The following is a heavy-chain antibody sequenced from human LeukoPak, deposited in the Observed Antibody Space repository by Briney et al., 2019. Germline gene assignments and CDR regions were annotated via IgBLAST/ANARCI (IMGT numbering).Heavy chain of an antibody. V-gene: IGHV1-46*01. CDR3: ARVAGAFPSITMVRGVIAHYYYMDV. Sequence: GASVKVSCKASGYTFTSYYMHWVRQAPGQGLEWMGIINPSGGSTSYAQKLQGRVTMTTDTSTSTAYMELRSLRSDDTAVYYCARVAGAFPSITMVRGVIAHYYYMDVWGKGTTVTVSS. CDR2: INPSGGST. D-gene: IGHD3-10*01. J-gene: IGHJ6*03. CDR1: GYTFTSYY.